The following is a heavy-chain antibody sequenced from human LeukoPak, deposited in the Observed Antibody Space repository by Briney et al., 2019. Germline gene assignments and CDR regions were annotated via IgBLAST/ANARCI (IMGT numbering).Heavy chain of an antibody. CDR2: ITSGGSYI. CDR1: GFTFSSYS. D-gene: IGHD2-2*01. CDR3: ARDLSTSLPGGFDY. J-gene: IGHJ4*02. Sequence: GGSLRLSCAASGFTFSSYSMNWVRQAPGKGLEWVSFITSGGSYIYYADSVKGRFTISRDNARNSLYLQMNSLRVEDTAVYYCARDLSTSLPGGFDYWGQGTLVTVSS. V-gene: IGHV3-21*01.